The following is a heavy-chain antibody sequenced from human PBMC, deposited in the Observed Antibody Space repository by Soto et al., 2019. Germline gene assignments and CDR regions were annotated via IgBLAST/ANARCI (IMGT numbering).Heavy chain of an antibody. V-gene: IGHV1-46*01. CDR2: INPSGGST. J-gene: IGHJ4*02. CDR3: AKLGQAVAGTREIFDY. CDR1: GYTFTSYY. Sequence: ASVKVSCKASGYTFTSYYMHWVRQAPGQGLEWMGIINPSGGSTSYAQKFQGRVTMTRDTSTSTVYMELSSLRSEDTAVYYCAKLGQAVAGTREIFDYWGQGTLVTVSS. D-gene: IGHD6-19*01.